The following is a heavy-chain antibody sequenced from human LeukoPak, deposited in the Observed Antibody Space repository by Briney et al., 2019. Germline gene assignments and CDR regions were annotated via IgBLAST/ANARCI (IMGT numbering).Heavy chain of an antibody. CDR1: GFTFSSYA. D-gene: IGHD3-10*01. Sequence: GGSLRLSCAASGFTFSSYAMHWVRQAPGKGLEWVAVISYDGSNKYYADSAKGRFTISRGNSKNTLYLQMNSLRAEDTAVYYCATYGSGSYGMDVWGQGTTVTVSS. CDR3: ATYGSGSYGMDV. J-gene: IGHJ6*02. V-gene: IGHV3-30-3*01. CDR2: ISYDGSNK.